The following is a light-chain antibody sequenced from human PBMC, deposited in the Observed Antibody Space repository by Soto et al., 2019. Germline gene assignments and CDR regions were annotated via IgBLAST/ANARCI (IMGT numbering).Light chain of an antibody. V-gene: IGKV1-5*03. CDR1: QTISSW. CDR3: KLYASYLEA. CDR2: KAS. Sequence: DIKMNMTRSTQCGAGKESRTRSSRASQTISSWLAWYQQKPGKAPKLLIYKASTLKSGVPSRFSGRGSGTEFTLAFSSLHPDDFPSYYSKLYASYLEAFGQGTKVDIK. J-gene: IGKJ1*01.